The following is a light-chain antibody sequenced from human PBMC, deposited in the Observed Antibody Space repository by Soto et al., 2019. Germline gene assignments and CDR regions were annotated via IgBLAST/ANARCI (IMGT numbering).Light chain of an antibody. CDR1: QSVGSSY. CDR3: QQYNYDSRMWT. CDR2: GTS. J-gene: IGKJ1*01. Sequence: IVLTQSPGTLSLSPGERATLSCRASQSVGSSYLAWYQQKPGQAPRVLIYGTSSRATGIPDRFSGSGSGTEFTLTISRLQPDDFATYFCQQYNYDSRMWTFGQGTKVDIK. V-gene: IGKV3-20*01.